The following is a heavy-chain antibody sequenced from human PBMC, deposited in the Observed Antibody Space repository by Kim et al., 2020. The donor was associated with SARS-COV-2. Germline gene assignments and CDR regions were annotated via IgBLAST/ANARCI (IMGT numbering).Heavy chain of an antibody. CDR3: AGTARGANFDY. Sequence: HYNPSRRSRVTISVDTSKTQFSLKLGSVTAADTAVYYCAGTARGANFDYWGRGALVTVSS. D-gene: IGHD1-26*01. J-gene: IGHJ4*02. V-gene: IGHV4-4*09.